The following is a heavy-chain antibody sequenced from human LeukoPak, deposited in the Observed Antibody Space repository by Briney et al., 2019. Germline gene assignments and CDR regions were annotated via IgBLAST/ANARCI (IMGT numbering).Heavy chain of an antibody. CDR3: ARVSEGAFDI. Sequence: GGSLRLSCAASGVTLSSNYMSWVRQAPGKGVEWVSVIYSGGSTYYADSVKGRFTISRDNSKNTLYLQMNSLRAEDTAVYYCARVSEGAFDIWGQGTMVTVSS. D-gene: IGHD6-19*01. CDR1: GVTLSSNY. V-gene: IGHV3-53*01. CDR2: IYSGGST. J-gene: IGHJ3*02.